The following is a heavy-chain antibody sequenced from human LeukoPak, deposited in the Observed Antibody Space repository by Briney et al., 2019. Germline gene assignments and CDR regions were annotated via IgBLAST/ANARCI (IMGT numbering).Heavy chain of an antibody. V-gene: IGHV3-74*01. D-gene: IGHD1-26*01. Sequence: GGSLRLSCAASGFTFSSYWMHWVRQAPGKGLVWVSRINSDGSSTNYADSVKGRFTISRDNAKNSLYLQMNSLRAEDTAVYYCARHSGSSDFDYWGQGTLVTVSS. CDR3: ARHSGSSDFDY. J-gene: IGHJ4*02. CDR1: GFTFSSYW. CDR2: INSDGSST.